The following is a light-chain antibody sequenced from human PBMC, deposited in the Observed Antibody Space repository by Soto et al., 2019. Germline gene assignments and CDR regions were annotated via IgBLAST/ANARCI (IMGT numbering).Light chain of an antibody. CDR2: EVS. J-gene: IGLJ2*01. V-gene: IGLV2-11*01. CDR3: CSYAGSDTDV. CDR1: SSDVGGYNY. Sequence: QSALTQPRSVSGSPGKSVTISCTGTSSDVGGYNYVSWYQQHPGKAPKLMIYEVSKRPSGVPDRFSGSKSGNTASLTISGLQAEDEADYYCCSYAGSDTDVFGGGTKLTVL.